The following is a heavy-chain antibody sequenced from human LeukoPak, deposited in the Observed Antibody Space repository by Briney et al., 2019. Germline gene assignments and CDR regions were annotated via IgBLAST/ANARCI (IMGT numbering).Heavy chain of an antibody. Sequence: SQTLSLTCTVSGGSITSGDYYWRWLRQPPGTGLEWIRYISYSGSPSYNPSLKSPFTISMDTSKNQFSLRLSSVTAADTAIYFCARALNYDFWSAYYYYMDVWGEGTTVTVSS. CDR3: ARALNYDFWSAYYYYMDV. J-gene: IGHJ6*03. V-gene: IGHV4-30-4*01. CDR1: GGSITSGDYY. D-gene: IGHD3-3*01. CDR2: ISYSGSP.